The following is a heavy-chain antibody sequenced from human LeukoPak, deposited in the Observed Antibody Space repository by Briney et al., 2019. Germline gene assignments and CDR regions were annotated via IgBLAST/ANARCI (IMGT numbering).Heavy chain of an antibody. D-gene: IGHD3-3*01. Sequence: PSETLSLTCTVSGDSISSSSYYWGWLRQPPGKELEWIGSIYYRGTTYYNPSLKSRVTISVDTSKNQFSLKLSSVTAADTAVYYCARSPQWLLSSSNWFDPWGQGTLVTVSS. CDR1: GDSISSSSYY. J-gene: IGHJ5*02. V-gene: IGHV4-39*01. CDR3: ARSPQWLLSSSNWFDP. CDR2: IYYRGTT.